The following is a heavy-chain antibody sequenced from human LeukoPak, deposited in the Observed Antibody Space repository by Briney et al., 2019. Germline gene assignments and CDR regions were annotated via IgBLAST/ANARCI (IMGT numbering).Heavy chain of an antibody. Sequence: EASVKVSCKASGYTFTSYGISWVRQAPGLGLEWMGWISAYNGNTNYAQKLQGRVTMTTDTSTSTAYMELRSLRSDDTAVYYCARGIRKGLRYFDWTHMDVWGQGTTVTVSS. J-gene: IGHJ6*02. D-gene: IGHD3-9*01. V-gene: IGHV1-18*01. CDR2: ISAYNGNT. CDR1: GYTFTSYG. CDR3: ARGIRKGLRYFDWTHMDV.